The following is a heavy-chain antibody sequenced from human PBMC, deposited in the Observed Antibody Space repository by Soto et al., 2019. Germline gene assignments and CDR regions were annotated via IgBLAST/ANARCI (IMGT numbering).Heavy chain of an antibody. V-gene: IGHV4-39*01. CDR3: ARLFPHSGSYLDY. D-gene: IGHD1-26*01. CDR2: IYYSGST. CDR1: RGSISSGGYY. Sequence: SETLCLTCTVSRGSISSGGYYWNWIRQPPGKGLEWIGNIYYSGSTYYNPSLKSRVTISVDTSKNQFSLKLSSVTAADTAVYYCARLFPHSGSYLDYWGQGTLVTVSS. J-gene: IGHJ4*02.